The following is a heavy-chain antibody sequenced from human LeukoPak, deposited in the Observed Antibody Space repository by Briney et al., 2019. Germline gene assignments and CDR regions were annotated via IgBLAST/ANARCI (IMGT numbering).Heavy chain of an antibody. Sequence: SETLSLTCAVYGGSFSGYYWSWIRQPPGKGLEWIGEINHSGSTNYNPSLKSRVTISVDTSKNQFSLKLSSVTAADTAVYYCATSAGSGSYYRLDYWGQGTLVTVSS. D-gene: IGHD1-26*01. CDR1: GGSFSGYY. CDR2: INHSGST. J-gene: IGHJ4*02. V-gene: IGHV4-34*01. CDR3: ATSAGSGSYYRLDY.